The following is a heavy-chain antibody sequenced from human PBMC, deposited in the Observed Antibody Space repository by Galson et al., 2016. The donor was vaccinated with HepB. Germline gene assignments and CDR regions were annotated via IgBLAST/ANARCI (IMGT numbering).Heavy chain of an antibody. CDR1: RFTFSSYA. V-gene: IGHV3-23*01. CDR3: AKSVVSLWFGQKSDSFDM. CDR2: ISASGGRT. D-gene: IGHD3-10*01. Sequence: SLRLSCAASRFTFSSYAMNWVRQAPGKGLQWVSSISASGGRTHYADSVKGRFTISRDKSKNTVFLQLSNLRADDTAVYYYAKSVVSLWFGQKSDSFDMWGQGTMVTVSS. J-gene: IGHJ3*02.